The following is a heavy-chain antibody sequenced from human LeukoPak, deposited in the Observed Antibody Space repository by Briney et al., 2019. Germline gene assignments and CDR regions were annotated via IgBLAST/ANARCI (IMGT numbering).Heavy chain of an antibody. J-gene: IGHJ3*02. CDR1: GFTFDDYG. V-gene: IGHV3-20*04. CDR2: INWNGGST. CDR3: AREGGYATKCDAFDI. D-gene: IGHD5-12*01. Sequence: GGSLRLSCAASGFTFDDYGMSWVRQAPGKGLEWVSGINWNGGSTGYADSVKGRFTISRDNAKNSLYLQMNSLRAEDTALYYCAREGGYATKCDAFDIWGQGTMVTVSS.